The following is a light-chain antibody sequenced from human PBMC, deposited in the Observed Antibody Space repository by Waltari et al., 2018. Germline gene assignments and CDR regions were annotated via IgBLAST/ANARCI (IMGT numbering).Light chain of an antibody. CDR2: EGN. CDR1: SSDLGGFNL. CDR3: CSFAGSTTWV. V-gene: IGLV2-23*01. J-gene: IGLJ3*02. Sequence: QSALPQPASVSGSPGPSIPIPVTGPSSDLGGFNLVSWSQHHPRKAPKLIIYEGNKWPSGVSHRFSGSKSGNTASLTISGLQAEDEADYYCCSFAGSTTWVFGGGTTLTVL.